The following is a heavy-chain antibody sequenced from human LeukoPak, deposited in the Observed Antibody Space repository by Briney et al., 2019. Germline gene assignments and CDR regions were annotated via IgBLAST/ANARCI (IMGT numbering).Heavy chain of an antibody. CDR3: AREISGGDAFDI. D-gene: IGHD6-19*01. CDR2: IYYSGST. V-gene: IGHV4-31*03. J-gene: IGHJ3*02. CDR1: GGSISSGGYY. Sequence: PSQTLSLTCTVSGGSISSGGYYWSWIRQHPGEGLEWIGYIYYSGSTYCNPSLKSRVTISVDTSKSQFSLKLSSVTAADTAVYYCAREISGGDAFDIWGQGTMVTVSS.